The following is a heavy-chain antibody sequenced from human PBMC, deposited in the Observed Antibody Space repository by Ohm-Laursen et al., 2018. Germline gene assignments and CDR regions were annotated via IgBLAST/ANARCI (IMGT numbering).Heavy chain of an antibody. CDR3: ARENQLLWFGELSRNAFDI. V-gene: IGHV4-59*12. CDR1: GGSFSTYY. J-gene: IGHJ3*02. Sequence: SETLSLTCTVSGGSFSTYYWSWIRQPPGKGLGWIGYVYYSGSTDYNPSLKSRVTMSVDTSKNQFSLKLSSVTAADTAVYYCARENQLLWFGELSRNAFDIWGQGTMVTVSS. D-gene: IGHD3-10*01. CDR2: VYYSGST.